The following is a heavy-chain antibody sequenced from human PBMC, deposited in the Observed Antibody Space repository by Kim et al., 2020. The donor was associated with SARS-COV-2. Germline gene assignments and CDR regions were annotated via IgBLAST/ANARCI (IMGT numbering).Heavy chain of an antibody. D-gene: IGHD2-21*01. J-gene: IGHJ4*01. CDR1: GFTFNNYW. Sequence: GGSLRLSCAASGFTFNNYWMTWVRQAPGKGLEWVATIKQDGSEKYYVDSVKGRFTISRDNAQNSLFLQMSSLRAEDTAVYYCARAAVCGASYHPHSFDY. V-gene: IGHV3-7*01. CDR2: IKQDGSEK. CDR3: ARAAVCGASYHPHSFDY.